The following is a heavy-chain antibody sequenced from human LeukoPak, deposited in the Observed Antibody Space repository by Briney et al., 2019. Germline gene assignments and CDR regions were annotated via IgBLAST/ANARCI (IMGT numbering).Heavy chain of an antibody. Sequence: SETLSLTCAVYGGSFSGYYWSWIRQPPGKGPEWIGYIYYSGSTNYNPSLKSRVTISVDASKNQFSLKLSSVTAADTAVYYGAREAKHSLYYYMGVWGKGTTVTISS. CDR2: IYYSGST. CDR3: AREAKHSLYYYMGV. V-gene: IGHV4-59*01. J-gene: IGHJ6*03. CDR1: GGSFSGYY. D-gene: IGHD2-21*01.